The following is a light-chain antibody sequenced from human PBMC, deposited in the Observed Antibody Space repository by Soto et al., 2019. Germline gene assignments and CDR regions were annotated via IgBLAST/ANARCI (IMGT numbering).Light chain of an antibody. CDR3: SSYTSSSTLYV. CDR2: DVT. V-gene: IGLV2-14*01. Sequence: QSALTQPASESGSPGQSITISCTGTSSDVGDNNYVSWYQQHPGKAPKLMIYDVTHRPSGISNRFSGSKSGNTASLTISGLQAEDEADYYCSSYTSSSTLYVFGTGTKVTVL. J-gene: IGLJ1*01. CDR1: SSDVGDNNY.